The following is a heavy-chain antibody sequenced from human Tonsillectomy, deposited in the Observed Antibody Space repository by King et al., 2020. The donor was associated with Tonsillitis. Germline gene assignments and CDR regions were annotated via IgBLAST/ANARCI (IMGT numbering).Heavy chain of an antibody. CDR2: IYYSEST. V-gene: IGHV4-39*01. D-gene: IGHD1-7*01. CDR3: ASPKGGITGTTKAFDY. CDR1: GGSISSSSYY. Sequence: QLQESGPGLVKPSETLSLTCTVSGGSISSSSYYWGWIRQPPGKGLEWIGSIYYSESTYYNPSLKSRVTISVDTSKNQFSLKLSSVTAADTAVYYCASPKGGITGTTKAFDYWGQGTLVTVSS. J-gene: IGHJ4*02.